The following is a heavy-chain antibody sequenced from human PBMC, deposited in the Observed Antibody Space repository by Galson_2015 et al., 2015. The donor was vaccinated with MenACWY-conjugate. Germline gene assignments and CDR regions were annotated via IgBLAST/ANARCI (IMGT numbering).Heavy chain of an antibody. CDR1: GFTFSSYW. D-gene: IGHD3-10*01. CDR3: ARVGPGGGDFDY. CDR2: INSNGSST. V-gene: IGHV3-74*01. Sequence: SLRLSCAASGFTFSSYWMHWVRQAPGKGLVWVSRINSNGSSTRYADSVKGRFTISRDNAKNTLSLQMSSLRAEDTAVYYCARVGPGGGDFDYSGQGTLVAVSS. J-gene: IGHJ4*02.